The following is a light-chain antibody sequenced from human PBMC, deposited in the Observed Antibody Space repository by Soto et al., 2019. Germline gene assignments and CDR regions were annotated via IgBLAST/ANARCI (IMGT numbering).Light chain of an antibody. CDR3: GSYTSSSTLYV. CDR2: DVS. J-gene: IGLJ1*01. V-gene: IGLV2-14*01. CDR1: SSDVGGSNY. Sequence: QSAPTQPASVSGSPGQSITISCTGTSSDVGGSNYVSWYQQHPGKAPKLMIYDVSNRPSGVSNRFSGSKSGNTASLTISGLQAEDEADYYCGSYTSSSTLYVFGTGTQLPVL.